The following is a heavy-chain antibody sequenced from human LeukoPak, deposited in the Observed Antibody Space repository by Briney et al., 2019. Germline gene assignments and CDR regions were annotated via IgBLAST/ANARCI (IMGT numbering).Heavy chain of an antibody. CDR2: IYYSGST. J-gene: IGHJ4*02. V-gene: IGHV4-39*01. D-gene: IGHD3-10*01. CDR3: ARTDSITMVRGAFDY. Sequence: SETLSLTCTVSGGSISSSSYYWGWLRQPPGKGLEWIGSIYYSGSTYYNPSLKSRVTISVDTSKNQFSLKLSSVTAADTAVYYCARTDSITMVRGAFDYWGQGTLVTVSS. CDR1: GGSISSSSYY.